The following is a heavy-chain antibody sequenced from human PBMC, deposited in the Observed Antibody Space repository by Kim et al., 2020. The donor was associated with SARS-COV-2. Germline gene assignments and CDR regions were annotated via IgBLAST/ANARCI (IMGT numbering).Heavy chain of an antibody. CDR1: GFTFSTYY. J-gene: IGHJ4*02. CDR3: VISSGFFARGY. Sequence: GGSLRLSCAGSGFTFSTYYISWVRQAPGKGLEWLANIKEDGSEKYYVDSVKGRFTISRDNAKNSLFLQVNSLRAEDTAVYYCVISSGFFARGYWGQGTLVTVSS. D-gene: IGHD3-22*01. V-gene: IGHV3-7*01. CDR2: IKEDGSEK.